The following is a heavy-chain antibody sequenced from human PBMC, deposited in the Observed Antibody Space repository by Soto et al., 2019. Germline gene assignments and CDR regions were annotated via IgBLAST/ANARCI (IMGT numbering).Heavy chain of an antibody. D-gene: IGHD4-17*01. J-gene: IGHJ4*02. CDR1: GGSISSYD. Sequence: SETLSLTWSVSGGSISSYDGSWIRQPPGKGLEWIGYIYYSGSTNYNPSLKSRVTISVDTSKNQFSLKLSSVTAADTDVYYCARRYGPGFDYWGQGTLVTVSS. CDR3: ARRYGPGFDY. V-gene: IGHV4-59*08. CDR2: IYYSGST.